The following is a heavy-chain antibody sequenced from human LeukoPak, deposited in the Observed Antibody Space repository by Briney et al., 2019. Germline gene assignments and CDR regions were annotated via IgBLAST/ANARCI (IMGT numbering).Heavy chain of an antibody. J-gene: IGHJ4*02. CDR3: ARGGGYCSGGSCHYDY. CDR1: GGSISSSSYY. D-gene: IGHD2-15*01. V-gene: IGHV4-39*01. CDR2: IYYSGRT. Sequence: PSETLSLTSSVSGGSISSSSYYWGWIRQPPGKGLDWIGNIYYSGRTYYNPSLKSRATMSIDTSKNQFSLKLSSVTAADTAVFYCARGGGYCSGGSCHYDYWGQGLLVTVSS.